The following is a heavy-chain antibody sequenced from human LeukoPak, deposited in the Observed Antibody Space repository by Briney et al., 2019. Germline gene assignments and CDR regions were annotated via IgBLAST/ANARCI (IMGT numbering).Heavy chain of an antibody. CDR1: GYTFTSYD. J-gene: IGHJ6*02. CDR3: ARGGRQWLVLVSYYYGMDV. CDR2: MNPSSGNT. V-gene: IGHV1-8*01. Sequence: ASVKVSCKASGYTFTSYDINWVRQAPGQGLEWMGWMNPSSGNTGYAQKFQGRVTMTRNTSISTAYMELSSLRSEDTAVYYCARGGRQWLVLVSYYYGMDVWGQGTTVTVSS. D-gene: IGHD6-19*01.